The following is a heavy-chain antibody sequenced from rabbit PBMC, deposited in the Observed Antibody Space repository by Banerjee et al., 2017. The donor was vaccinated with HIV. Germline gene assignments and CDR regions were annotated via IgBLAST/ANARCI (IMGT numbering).Heavy chain of an antibody. D-gene: IGHD4-1*01. CDR2: IDPVFGVT. J-gene: IGHJ4*01. Sequence: QSLEESGGDLVKPGGSLKLSCKASGFDFSGYGVSWVRQVPGKGLEWIGYIDPVFGVTYYATWVNGRFTISRDNARNTLFLQLNSLTAADTATYFCVREVAARFSLWGPGTLVTVS. CDR1: GFDFSGYG. V-gene: IGHV1S7*01. CDR3: VREVAARFSL.